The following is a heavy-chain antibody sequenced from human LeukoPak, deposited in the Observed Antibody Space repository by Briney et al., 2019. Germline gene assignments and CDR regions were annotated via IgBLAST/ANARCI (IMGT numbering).Heavy chain of an antibody. CDR1: RFTFSSYA. Sequence: PGGSLRLSCAASRFTFSSYAMIWVRQAPGRGLEWVSGVSGSGGSTYYADSVKGRFTISRDNSKNTLYLQMNSLIAEDTAAYYCAKAVLTGYTSSWYFDSWGQGTLVTVSS. J-gene: IGHJ4*02. V-gene: IGHV3-23*01. D-gene: IGHD6-13*01. CDR2: VSGSGGST. CDR3: AKAVLTGYTSSWYFDS.